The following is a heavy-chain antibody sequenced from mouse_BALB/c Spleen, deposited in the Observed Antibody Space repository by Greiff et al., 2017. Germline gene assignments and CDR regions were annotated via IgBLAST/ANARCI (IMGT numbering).Heavy chain of an antibody. V-gene: IGHV1S137*01. CDR2: ISTYYGDA. CDR1: GYTFTDYA. D-gene: IGHD1-1*01. CDR3: ARDYGSSYGFAY. J-gene: IGHJ3*01. Sequence: VQLQQSGAELVRPGVSVKISCKGSGYTFTDYAMPWVKQSHAKSLEWIGVISTYYGDASYNQKFKGKATMTVDKSSSTAYMELARLTSEDSAIYYCARDYGSSYGFAYWGQGTLVTVSA.